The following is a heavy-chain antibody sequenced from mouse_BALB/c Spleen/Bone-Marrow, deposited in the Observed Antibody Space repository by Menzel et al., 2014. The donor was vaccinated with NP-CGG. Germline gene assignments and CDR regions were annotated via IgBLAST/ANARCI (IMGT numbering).Heavy chain of an antibody. CDR3: TRSPITTVVAETMDC. D-gene: IGHD1-1*01. V-gene: IGHV1S22*01. Sequence: LQQSRSELVRPGTSVKLSCKASGYTFTSYWMHWVKQRPGQGLEWIGNIYPFSGSSNYDEKFKSKATLTVDTSSSTAYMQLSSLTSEDSAVYYCTRSPITTVVAETMDCWGQGTSVTVSS. CDR1: GYTFTSYW. J-gene: IGHJ4*01. CDR2: IYPFSGSS.